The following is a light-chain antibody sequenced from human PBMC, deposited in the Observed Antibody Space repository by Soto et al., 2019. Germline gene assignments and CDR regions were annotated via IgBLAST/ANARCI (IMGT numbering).Light chain of an antibody. CDR3: QQYDNLPPG. V-gene: IGKV1-33*01. Sequence: DIQMTQSPSSLSASVGDRVTITCQASQDISNYLNWYQQKPGKAPKLLIYDASNLETGVPSRFSGSGSGTDFTFTISSLQPEDIATYYCQQYDNLPPGFGKGTRLEIK. CDR2: DAS. J-gene: IGKJ5*01. CDR1: QDISNY.